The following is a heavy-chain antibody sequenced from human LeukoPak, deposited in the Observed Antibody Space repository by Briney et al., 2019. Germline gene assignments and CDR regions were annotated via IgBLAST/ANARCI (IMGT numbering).Heavy chain of an antibody. D-gene: IGHD2-15*01. CDR2: ISSSGGRT. CDR1: GFIFNNYA. J-gene: IGHJ4*02. V-gene: IGHV3-23*01. CDR3: AKGYFSGVTCYSGLFDY. Sequence: GGSLRLSCAASGFIFNNYAMSWVRQAPGKGLEWVSAISSSGGRTYYADSVKGRFTISIDNSKNTLYLQMNSLRAEDTAVYYCAKGYFSGVTCYSGLFDYWGQGTLVTVSS.